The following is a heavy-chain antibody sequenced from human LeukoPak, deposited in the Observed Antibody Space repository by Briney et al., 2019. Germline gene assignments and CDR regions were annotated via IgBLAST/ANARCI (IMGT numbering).Heavy chain of an antibody. CDR2: INSDETIS. V-gene: IGHV3-74*01. J-gene: IGHJ1*01. CDR3: LYGGYFQH. Sequence: PGGSLRLSCAASGFTFSSYWMHWVRQVPNQGLMWVSRINSDETISEYVDSVNGRFTISRDNAKNTLYLQMSSLRAEDTAVYFCLYGGYFQHWGQGTLVTVSS. D-gene: IGHD3-16*01. CDR1: GFTFSSYW.